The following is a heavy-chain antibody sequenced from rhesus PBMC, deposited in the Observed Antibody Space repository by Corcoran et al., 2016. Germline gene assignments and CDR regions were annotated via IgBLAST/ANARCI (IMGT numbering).Heavy chain of an antibody. D-gene: IGHD3-22*01. J-gene: IGHJ5-1*01. CDR3: ARDGVLKTFDV. V-gene: IGHV4-73*01. CDR1: GCSISGYYY. Sequence: QVKLQQWGEGLMKPSETLSLTFAVYGCSISGYYYLSWIPQAPGKGMEGSGNIDGNSASTNYIPSLKNRVTISKDTSKNQFSLKVSSVTAADTAVDYCARDGVLKTFDVWGPGVLVTVSS. CDR2: IDGNSAST.